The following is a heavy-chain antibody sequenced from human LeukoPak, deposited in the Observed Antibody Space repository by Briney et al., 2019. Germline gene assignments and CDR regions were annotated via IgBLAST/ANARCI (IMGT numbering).Heavy chain of an antibody. CDR3: AKRGVVIRGVLVIGFHKEAYYFDY. J-gene: IGHJ4*02. CDR2: ISESGGGT. CDR1: GIRLTNYG. D-gene: IGHD3-10*01. Sequence: GGSLRLSCVVSGIRLTNYGMSWVRQAPGKGLEWVSGISESGGGTNYADSVKGRFTFSRDNSLNTLYLQMNSLRAEDTAVYFCAKRGVVIRGVLVIGFHKEAYYFDYWGQGILVTVSS. V-gene: IGHV3-23*01.